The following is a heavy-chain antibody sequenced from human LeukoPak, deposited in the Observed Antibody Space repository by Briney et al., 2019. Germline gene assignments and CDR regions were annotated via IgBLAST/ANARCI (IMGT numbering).Heavy chain of an antibody. Sequence: GGSLRLSCAASGFTFSSYSMNWVRQAPGKGLEWVSYISSSGSNIHYADSVKGRFTISRDNVKNSLYLQMNSLRAEDTAVYYCARGGGIAASGTPHWGQGTLVTVSS. CDR2: ISSSGSNI. V-gene: IGHV3-48*01. J-gene: IGHJ4*02. D-gene: IGHD6-13*01. CDR1: GFTFSSYS. CDR3: ARGGGIAASGTPH.